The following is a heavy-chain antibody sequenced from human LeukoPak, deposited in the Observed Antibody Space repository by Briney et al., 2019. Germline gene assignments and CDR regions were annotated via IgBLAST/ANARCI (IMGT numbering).Heavy chain of an antibody. V-gene: IGHV4-4*02. CDR3: ARGYYYYYDSSGSTHFDL. D-gene: IGHD3-22*01. Sequence: SGTLSLTCAVSGGSISSSNWWSWVRQPPGKGLEWIGEIYHSGSTNYNPSLKSRVTISVDTSKNQFSLKLSSVTAADTAVYYCARGYYYYYDSSGSTHFDLWGRGTLVTVSS. CDR2: IYHSGST. J-gene: IGHJ2*01. CDR1: GGSISSSNW.